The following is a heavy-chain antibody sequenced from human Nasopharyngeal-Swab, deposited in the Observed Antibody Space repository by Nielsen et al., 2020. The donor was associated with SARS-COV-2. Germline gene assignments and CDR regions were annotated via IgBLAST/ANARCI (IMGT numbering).Heavy chain of an antibody. Sequence: SLKISCAASGFTFDDYAMHWVRQAPGKGLEWVSGISWNSGSIGYADSVKGRFTISRDNAKNSLYLQMNSLRAEDTALYYCARGRGYDSSGSDYWGQGTLVTVSS. CDR3: ARGRGYDSSGSDY. CDR1: GFTFDDYA. V-gene: IGHV3-9*01. CDR2: ISWNSGSI. D-gene: IGHD3-22*01. J-gene: IGHJ4*02.